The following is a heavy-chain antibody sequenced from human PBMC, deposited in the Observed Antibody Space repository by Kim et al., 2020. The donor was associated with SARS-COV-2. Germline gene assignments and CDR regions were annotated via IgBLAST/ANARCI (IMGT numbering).Heavy chain of an antibody. J-gene: IGHJ6*02. D-gene: IGHD4-17*01. V-gene: IGHV3-9*01. CDR1: GFTFDDYA. CDR3: AKDMDGDYGGGYYYYGMDV. CDR2: ISWNRGSI. Sequence: GGSLRLSCAASGFTFDDYAMHWVRQAPGKGLEWVSGISWNRGSIGYADSVKGRYTISRDNAKNSLYLQMHSLRAEDTALYYCAKDMDGDYGGGYYYYGMDVWGQGTTVTVSS.